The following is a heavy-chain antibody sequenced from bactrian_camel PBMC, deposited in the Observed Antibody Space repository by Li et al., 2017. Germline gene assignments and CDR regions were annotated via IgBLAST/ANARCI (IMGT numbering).Heavy chain of an antibody. CDR1: GFAFSTYD. Sequence: DVQLVESGGGLVQPGGSLRLSCAASGFAFSTYDMSWVRQAPGKGLEWVSTIFNFGGGTDYADSVKGRFTISRDNAKGTLYLQMNSLKTEDTAVYYCAQGSRFTALSSRLYRSQGTQVTVS. CDR3: AQGSRFTALSSRLY. CDR2: IFNFGGGT. V-gene: IGHV3S40*01. J-gene: IGHJ4*01. D-gene: IGHD1*01.